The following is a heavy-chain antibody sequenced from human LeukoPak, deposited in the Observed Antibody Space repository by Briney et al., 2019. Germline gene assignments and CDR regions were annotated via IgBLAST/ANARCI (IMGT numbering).Heavy chain of an antibody. CDR2: MYTSGST. D-gene: IGHD2-2*01. V-gene: IGHV4-4*07. CDR1: GGSISSYY. J-gene: IGHJ2*01. Sequence: SETLSLTCTVSGGSISSYYWSWIRQPPGKGLEWIGRMYTSGSTNYNPSLKSRVSISVDKSKNQFSLKLSSVTAADTAVYYCARETRSSLGACSSASCPTYFDVWGRGTLVTVSS. CDR3: ARETRSSLGACSSASCPTYFDV.